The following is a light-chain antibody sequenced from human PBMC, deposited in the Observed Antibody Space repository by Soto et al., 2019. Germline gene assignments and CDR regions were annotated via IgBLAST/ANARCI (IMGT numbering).Light chain of an antibody. CDR2: AAS. V-gene: IGKV1-39*01. CDR3: QQSYTTPLT. CDR1: QSIATY. J-gene: IGKJ4*01. Sequence: DIQMTQSPSSLSASVGDRVTITCRASQSIATYLNWYQQKPGEAPNLLIYAASSLQSGVPSRFSGSASGTDFTLTISSLPPEDFATYYCQQSYTTPLTFGGGTKVEIK.